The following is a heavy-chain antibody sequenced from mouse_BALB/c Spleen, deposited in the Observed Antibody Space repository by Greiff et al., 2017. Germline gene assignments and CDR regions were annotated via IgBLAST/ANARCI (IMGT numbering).Heavy chain of an antibody. Sequence: EVQVVESGGGLVQPGGSRKLSCAASGFTFSSFGMHWVRQAPEKGLEWVAYISSGSSTIYYADTVKGRFTISRDNPKNTLFLQMTSLRSEDTAMYYCARSDYYGSSYLYYYAMAYWGQGTSVTVAA. CDR3: ARSDYYGSSYLYYYAMAY. V-gene: IGHV5-17*02. CDR1: GFTFSSFG. J-gene: IGHJ4*01. D-gene: IGHD1-1*01. CDR2: ISSGSSTI.